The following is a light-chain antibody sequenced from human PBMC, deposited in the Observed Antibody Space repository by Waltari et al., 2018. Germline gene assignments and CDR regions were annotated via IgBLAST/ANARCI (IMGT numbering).Light chain of an antibody. Sequence: QSALTQPASVSGSPGQSIPISCTGTNSDVGSYNYVSWYQQPPGKAPKLMIYEVTNRPSGLSNRFSGSKSGNTASLTITELQAEDEADYYCSSYAGNDLVIFGGGTKLTVL. J-gene: IGLJ2*01. CDR3: SSYAGNDLVI. V-gene: IGLV2-14*01. CDR1: NSDVGSYNY. CDR2: EVT.